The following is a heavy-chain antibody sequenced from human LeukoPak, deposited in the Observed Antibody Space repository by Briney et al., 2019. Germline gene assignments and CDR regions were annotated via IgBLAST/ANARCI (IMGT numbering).Heavy chain of an antibody. CDR3: ARDRDRIVWGRSRYDAFDI. J-gene: IGHJ3*02. CDR2: INPASGGT. Sequence: ASVPVSFKASGYAFTDYYIHWVRQAPGQGLEWMGWINPASGGTNYAQKFQGRVTMTRDTSISTAYMELSSLRSDDTAVYYCARDRDRIVWGRSRYDAFDIWGQGTMVTVSS. V-gene: IGHV1-2*02. D-gene: IGHD3-16*02. CDR1: GYAFTDYY.